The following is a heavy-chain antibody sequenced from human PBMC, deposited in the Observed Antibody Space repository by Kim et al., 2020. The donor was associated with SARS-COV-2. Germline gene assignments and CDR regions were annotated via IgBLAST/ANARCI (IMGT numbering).Heavy chain of an antibody. CDR2: ISWNSGSI. V-gene: IGHV3-9*01. CDR1: GFTFDDYA. CDR3: AKDVYGSGSYRGLYYYYYGMDV. Sequence: GGSLRLSCAASGFTFDDYAMHWVRQAPGKGLEWVSGISWNSGSIGYADSVKGRFTISRDNAKNSLYLQMNSLRAEETALYYCAKDVYGSGSYRGLYYYYYGMDVWGQGTTVTVSS. D-gene: IGHD3-10*01. J-gene: IGHJ6*02.